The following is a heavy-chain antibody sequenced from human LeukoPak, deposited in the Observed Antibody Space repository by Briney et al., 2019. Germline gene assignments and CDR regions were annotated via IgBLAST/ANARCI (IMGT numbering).Heavy chain of an antibody. CDR1: GGSISSGSYY. CDR3: ASPDLVGGDAFDI. D-gene: IGHD2-8*02. CDR2: IYTSGST. J-gene: IGHJ3*02. Sequence: SQTLSLTCTVSGGSISSGSYYWSWIRQPAGKGLEWIGRIYTSGSTNYNPSLKSRVTISVDTSKNPFSLKLSSVTAADTAVYYCASPDLVGGDAFDIWGQGTMVTVSS. V-gene: IGHV4-61*02.